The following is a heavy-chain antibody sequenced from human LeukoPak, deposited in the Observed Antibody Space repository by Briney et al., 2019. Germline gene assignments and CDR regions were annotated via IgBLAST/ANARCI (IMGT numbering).Heavy chain of an antibody. CDR1: GFTFSSYG. Sequence: GGSLRLSCAASGFTFSSYGMSWVRQAPGKGLEWVSGISGSGGSTYYADSVKGRFTISRDNSKNTLYLQMNSLRAEDTAVYYCAKGPLAYFDYWGQGTLVTVSS. CDR3: AKGPLAYFDY. V-gene: IGHV3-23*01. CDR2: ISGSGGST. J-gene: IGHJ4*02.